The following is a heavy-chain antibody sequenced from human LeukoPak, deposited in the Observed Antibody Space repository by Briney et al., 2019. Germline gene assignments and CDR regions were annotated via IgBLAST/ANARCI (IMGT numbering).Heavy chain of an antibody. CDR3: ARCRDGGDYSPLDY. CDR1: GGSISSYY. V-gene: IGHV4-59*01. CDR2: IYYSGST. Sequence: SETLSLTCTVSGGSISSYYWSWIRQPPGKGLEWIGYIYYSGSTNYNPSLKSRVTISVDTSKNQFSLKLSSVTAADTAVYYCARCRDGGDYSPLDYWGQGTLVTVSS. D-gene: IGHD2-21*01. J-gene: IGHJ4*02.